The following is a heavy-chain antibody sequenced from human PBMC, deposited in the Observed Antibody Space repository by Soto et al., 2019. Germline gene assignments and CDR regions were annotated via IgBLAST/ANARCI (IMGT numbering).Heavy chain of an antibody. J-gene: IGHJ4*02. CDR2: IYHSGST. CDR1: GVSIRRSNW. Sequence: SDTLSLTSAVSGVSIRRSNWCSCVRQPPGKGLEWIGEIYHSGSTNYNPSLKSRVTISVDKSKNQLSLKLNSVTAADMAVYYCARCIAAAGPIDYWGQGTLVTVS. CDR3: ARCIAAAGPIDY. V-gene: IGHV4-4*02. D-gene: IGHD6-13*01.